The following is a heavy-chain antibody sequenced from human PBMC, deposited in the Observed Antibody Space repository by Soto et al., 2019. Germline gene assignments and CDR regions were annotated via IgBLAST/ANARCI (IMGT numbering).Heavy chain of an antibody. D-gene: IGHD3-22*01. CDR3: AKGYYYDSSGLNAFDI. CDR2: ISGSGGST. J-gene: IGHJ3*02. Sequence: HPGGSLRLSCAASGFTFSSYAMSWVHQAPGKGLEWVSAISGSGGSTYYADSVKGRFTISRDNSKNTLYLQMNSLRAEDTAVYYRAKGYYYDSSGLNAFDIWGQGTMVTVSS. V-gene: IGHV3-23*01. CDR1: GFTFSSYA.